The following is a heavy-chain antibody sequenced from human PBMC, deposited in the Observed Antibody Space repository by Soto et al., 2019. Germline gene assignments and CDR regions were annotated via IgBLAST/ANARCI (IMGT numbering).Heavy chain of an antibody. D-gene: IGHD3-3*01. J-gene: IGHJ6*02. CDR3: ARVLCLVSYYDFWSGYYNYYYYGMDV. CDR1: GYTFTSYD. V-gene: IGHV1-8*01. CDR2: MNPNSGNT. Sequence: ASVKVSCKASGYTFTSYDINWVRQATGQGLEWMGWMNPNSGNTGYAQKFQGRVTMTRNTSISTAYMELSSLRSEDTAVYYCARVLCLVSYYDFWSGYYNYYYYGMDVWGQGTTVTVSS.